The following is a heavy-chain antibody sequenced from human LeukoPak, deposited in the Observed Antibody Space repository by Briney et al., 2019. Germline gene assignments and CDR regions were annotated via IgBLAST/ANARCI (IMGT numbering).Heavy chain of an antibody. D-gene: IGHD1-1*01. J-gene: IGHJ4*02. V-gene: IGHV3-21*01. CDR1: GFTFSSSA. CDR3: AREWDDGSDY. Sequence: GGSLRLSCAASGFTFSSSAMNWVRQAPGKGLEWVSSISSSSSYIYYADSVKGRFTISRDNAKTSLYLQMNSLRAEDRAVCYCAREWDDGSDYWGQGTLVTVSS. CDR2: ISSSSSYI.